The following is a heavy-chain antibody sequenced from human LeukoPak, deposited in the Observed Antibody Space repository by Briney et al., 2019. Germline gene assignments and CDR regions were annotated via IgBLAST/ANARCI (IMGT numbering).Heavy chain of an antibody. CDR2: IRYDGSDK. V-gene: IGHV3-30*02. CDR1: GFTFSDYG. J-gene: IGHJ4*02. D-gene: IGHD3-3*01. Sequence: GGSLRLSCAASGFTFSDYGMHWVRQAPGKGLEWLAFIRYDGSDKYYADSVKGRFTISRDNSKNTLFLQMNGLKGEDTAVYHCAKGGFLEWLTDYWGQGTLVTVSS. CDR3: AKGGFLEWLTDY.